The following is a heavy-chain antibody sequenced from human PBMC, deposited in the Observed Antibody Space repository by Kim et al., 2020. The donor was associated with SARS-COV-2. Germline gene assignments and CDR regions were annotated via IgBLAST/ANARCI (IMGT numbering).Heavy chain of an antibody. CDR2: INQHGSET. D-gene: IGHD1-26*01. V-gene: IGHV3-7*01. CDR1: GFTFSTFW. Sequence: GGSLRLSCVASGFTFSTFWMSWVRQAPGKGLEWVANINQHGSETKYVDSVKGRFTIFRDNGKDSVYLQMNNLRAEDRAVYYCSRDAWAQGWTDGFDYWGQVTLVTVSS. J-gene: IGHJ4*02. CDR3: SRDAWAQGWTDGFDY.